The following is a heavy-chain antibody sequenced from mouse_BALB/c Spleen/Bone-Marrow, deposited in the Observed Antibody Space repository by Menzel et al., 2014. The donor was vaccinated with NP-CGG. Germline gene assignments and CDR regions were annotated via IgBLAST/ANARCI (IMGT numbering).Heavy chain of an antibody. J-gene: IGHJ2*01. CDR2: INPDSRTI. Sequence: EVKVVESGGGLVQPGGSLKLSCAASGFDFSRYWMSWVRQAPGKGLEWIGEINPDSRTINYSPSLKDKFIISRDNAKNTLYLHLNKVRSEDTALYYCARPDYYGYLNYWGQGTTLTVSS. CDR1: GFDFSRYW. CDR3: ARPDYYGYLNY. D-gene: IGHD1-1*01. V-gene: IGHV4-1*02.